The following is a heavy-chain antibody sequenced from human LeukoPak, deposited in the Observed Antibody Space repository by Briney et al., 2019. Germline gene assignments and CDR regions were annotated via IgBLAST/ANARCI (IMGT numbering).Heavy chain of an antibody. V-gene: IGHV3-48*03. D-gene: IGHD6-13*01. CDR1: GFTFSSYE. Sequence: GGSLRLSCAASGFTFSSYEMNWVRQAPGKGLEWVSYISSSGSTIYYADSVKGRFTISRDNSKNTLYLQMNSLRAEDTAVYYCAKDQGSWSFLLWGQGTLVTVSS. CDR2: ISSSGSTI. CDR3: AKDQGSWSFLL. J-gene: IGHJ4*02.